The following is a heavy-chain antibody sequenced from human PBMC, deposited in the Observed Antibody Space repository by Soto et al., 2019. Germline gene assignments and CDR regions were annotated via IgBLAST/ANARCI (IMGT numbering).Heavy chain of an antibody. J-gene: IGHJ6*03. Sequence: GGSLRLSCEASGFTFRSYGMHWVRQAPGKGLEWVAVIWYDGSNKYYADSVRGRFTISRDNSKNTLYLQMNSLRAEDTAVYYCARGRGRTVWPYYYYYMDVWGKGTTVTVSS. CDR1: GFTFRSYG. CDR3: ARGRGRTVWPYYYYYMDV. D-gene: IGHD3-16*01. CDR2: IWYDGSNK. V-gene: IGHV3-33*01.